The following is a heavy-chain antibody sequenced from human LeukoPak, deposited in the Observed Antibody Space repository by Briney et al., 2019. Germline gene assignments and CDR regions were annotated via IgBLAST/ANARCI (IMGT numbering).Heavy chain of an antibody. CDR3: ARSGSRYSSGWYGKEN. J-gene: IGHJ4*02. Sequence: ASVKVSCKASGYTFTSYGISWVRQAPGQGLGWVGWVSAYNGNTNYAQKLQGRVTMTWNTSISTAYLELSSLRSGDTAVYYCARSGSRYSSGWYGKENWGQGTLVTVSS. V-gene: IGHV1-18*01. CDR1: GYTFTSYG. CDR2: VSAYNGNT. D-gene: IGHD6-19*01.